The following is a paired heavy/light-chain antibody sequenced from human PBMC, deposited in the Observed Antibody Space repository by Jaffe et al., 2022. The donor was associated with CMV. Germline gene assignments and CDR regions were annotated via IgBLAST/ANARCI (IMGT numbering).Light chain of an antibody. J-gene: IGKJ4*01. CDR1: QDISRW. Sequence: DIQMTQSPSSVSASVGDRVTISCRASQDISRWLAWYQQKPGKAPKVLIYAASDLQSGVPSRFSGSGSGTDFTLTISSLQPEDFATYYCQQGKSSSLTFGGGTEVKIK. V-gene: IGKV1-12*01. CDR3: QQGKSSSLT. CDR2: AAS.
Heavy chain of an antibody. CDR3: ARFYGSAMDY. V-gene: IGHV4-39*01. Sequence: QVHLQESGPGLVKPSETLSLTCTVSGGSINSGSFRWAWIRQPPGKGLEWVGSISYTGTTFYSPSLKSRVTLSIDTSKNQFSLKLTSVTASDTAVFFCARFYGSAMDYWGQGTLVTVSP. CDR1: GGSINSGSFR. CDR2: ISYTGTT. D-gene: IGHD3-10*01. J-gene: IGHJ4*02.